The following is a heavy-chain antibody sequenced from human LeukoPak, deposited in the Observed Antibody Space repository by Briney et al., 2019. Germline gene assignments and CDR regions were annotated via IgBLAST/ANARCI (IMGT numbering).Heavy chain of an antibody. CDR1: GFRFDDHG. J-gene: IGHJ4*02. CDR3: AGGDRNGWYFDY. D-gene: IGHD6-19*01. V-gene: IGHV3-20*04. Sequence: GGSLRLSCAASGFRFDDHGMSWVRQAPGKGLEWVSGINWNGGSTGYGDSVKGRFTISRDNAKNSLYLQMNSLRGEDTALYFCAGGDRNGWYFDYWGQGIRVTVSS. CDR2: INWNGGST.